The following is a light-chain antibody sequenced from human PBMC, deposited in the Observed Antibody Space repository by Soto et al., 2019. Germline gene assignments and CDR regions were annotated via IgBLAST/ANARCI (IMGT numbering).Light chain of an antibody. CDR3: QQYANWPLT. Sequence: EVVMTQSPATVSVSPGERTSLSCRASQSVGTNLGWYQQKPCQAPRLLISKTSTRATGVPARFSGSGSGTEFTLTISSLQSEDIAVYYCQQYANWPLTFGGGTKVDI. J-gene: IGKJ4*01. CDR1: QSVGTN. V-gene: IGKV3-15*01. CDR2: KTS.